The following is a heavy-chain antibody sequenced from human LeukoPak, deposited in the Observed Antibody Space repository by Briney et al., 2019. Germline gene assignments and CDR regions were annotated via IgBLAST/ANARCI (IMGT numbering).Heavy chain of an antibody. Sequence: SETLSLTCAVYGGSFSGYYWSWIRQPPGKGLEWIGEINHSGSTNYNPSLKSRVTISVDPSKNQFSLKLSSVTAADTAVYYCARRSRYYYGSGSYYLNWGQGTLVTVSS. V-gene: IGHV4-34*01. CDR2: INHSGST. CDR3: ARRSRYYYGSGSYYLN. J-gene: IGHJ4*02. CDR1: GGSFSGYY. D-gene: IGHD3-10*01.